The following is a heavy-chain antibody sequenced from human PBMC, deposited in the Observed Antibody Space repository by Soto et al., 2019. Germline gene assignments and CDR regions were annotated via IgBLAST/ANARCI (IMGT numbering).Heavy chain of an antibody. CDR1: GFTFSSYG. CDR2: IWYDGSNK. V-gene: IGHV3-33*01. D-gene: IGHD3-22*01. CDR3: ARNRYYYDSSGYYFDY. J-gene: IGHJ4*02. Sequence: GGSLRLSCAASGFTFSSYGMHWVRQAPGMGLELVAVIWYDGSNKYYADSVKGRFTISRDNSKYTLYLQMNSLRAEDTAVYYCARNRYYYDSSGYYFDYWGQGTLVTVSS.